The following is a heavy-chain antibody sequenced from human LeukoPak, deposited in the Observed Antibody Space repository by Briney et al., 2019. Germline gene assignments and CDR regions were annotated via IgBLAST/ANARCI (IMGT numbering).Heavy chain of an antibody. Sequence: SETLSLTCTVSGGSISSYYWSWIRQPPGKGLEWIGYIYYSGSTNYNPSLKSRVTISVDTSKNQFSLKLSSVTAADTAVYYCATVDRTVAFDIWGQGTMVTVSS. D-gene: IGHD1-14*01. J-gene: IGHJ3*02. CDR1: GGSISSYY. CDR3: ATVDRTVAFDI. V-gene: IGHV4-59*01. CDR2: IYYSGST.